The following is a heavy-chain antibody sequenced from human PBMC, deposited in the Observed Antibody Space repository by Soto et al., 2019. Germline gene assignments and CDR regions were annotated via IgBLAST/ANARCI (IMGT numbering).Heavy chain of an antibody. J-gene: IGHJ3*01. CDR3: ARGGTYYDSFDL. V-gene: IGHV4-4*07. D-gene: IGHD1-26*01. CDR1: GGPITSHS. CDR2: VYLSGST. Sequence: QLQESGPGLVKASETLSLTCTVSGGPITSHSWSWIRQPAGKRLEWIGRVYLSGSTNFNPSLNSRVTMSVDTSKNQFSLKLTSMTAADTAVYFCARGGTYYDSFDLWGQGTMVTVSS.